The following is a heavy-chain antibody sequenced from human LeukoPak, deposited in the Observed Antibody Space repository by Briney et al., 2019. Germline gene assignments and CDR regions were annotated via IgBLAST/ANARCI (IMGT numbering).Heavy chain of an antibody. V-gene: IGHV4-59*08. J-gene: IGHJ5*02. Sequence: KASETLSLTCTVSGVSISTYYWGWVRQPPGKALEWIGFIYSSGNTNYNPSLKSRVTISVDTAKNQFSLRLSSVTAADTAIYYCARQTNWFDTWGQGTQVTVSS. CDR1: GVSISTYY. CDR3: ARQTNWFDT. CDR2: IYSSGNT.